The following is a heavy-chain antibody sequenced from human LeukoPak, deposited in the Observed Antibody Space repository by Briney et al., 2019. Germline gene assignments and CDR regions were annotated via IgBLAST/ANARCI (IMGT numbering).Heavy chain of an antibody. D-gene: IGHD2/OR15-2a*01. CDR2: IKSSDTST. CDR1: GFSFSDSY. Sequence: GGSLRLSCVASGFSFSDSYMSWIRQAPGQGLEWLSYIKSSDTSTFYADSVKGRFTVSRDNAKNSLYLQMNSLRAEDTAVYYCARRGNMSSHAFDIWGQATVVTVSS. J-gene: IGHJ3*02. CDR3: ARRGNMSSHAFDI. V-gene: IGHV3-11*01.